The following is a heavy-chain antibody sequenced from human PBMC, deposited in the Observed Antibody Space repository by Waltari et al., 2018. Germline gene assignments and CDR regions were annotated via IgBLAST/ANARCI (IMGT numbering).Heavy chain of an antibody. V-gene: IGHV3-9*01. CDR2: ISWNSGSI. CDR3: AKEVGDY. J-gene: IGHJ4*02. Sequence: EVQLVESGGGLVQPGRSLRLSCAASGFTFCDYAMHWVRQAPGKGLEWVSGISWNSGSIGYADSVKGRFTISRDNAKNSLYLQMNSLRAEDTALYYCAKEVGDYWGQGTLVTVSS. CDR1: GFTFCDYA.